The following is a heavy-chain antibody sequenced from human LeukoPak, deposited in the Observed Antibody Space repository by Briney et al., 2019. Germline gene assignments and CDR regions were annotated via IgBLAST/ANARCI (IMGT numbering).Heavy chain of an antibody. CDR2: IYPGDSDT. D-gene: IGHD3-10*01. CDR3: ARHHDKGVQRAFDI. CDR1: GYTFSTYW. J-gene: IGHJ3*02. V-gene: IGHV5-51*01. Sequence: GESLKISCKGSGYTFSTYWIGWVRQVPGKGLEWMGIIYPGDSDTRDSPSFQGHVTMSADKSTAYLQWSSLKASDTGMYYCARHHDKGVQRAFDIWGQGTMVNVSS.